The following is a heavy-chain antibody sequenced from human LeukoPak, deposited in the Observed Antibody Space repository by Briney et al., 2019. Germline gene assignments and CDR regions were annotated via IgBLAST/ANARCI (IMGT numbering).Heavy chain of an antibody. Sequence: PGGSLRLSCAASGFSFSSYAMHWVRQAPGKGLEWVTVISYDGSNQNYADSVKGRFTISRDNSKDTLYLQMNSLRVEDTAVFYCARDRGAPNDILAGFGYGMDVWGQGTTVIVSS. CDR3: ARDRGAPNDILAGFGYGMDV. CDR1: GFSFSSYA. J-gene: IGHJ6*02. V-gene: IGHV3-30-3*01. CDR2: ISYDGSNQ. D-gene: IGHD3-9*01.